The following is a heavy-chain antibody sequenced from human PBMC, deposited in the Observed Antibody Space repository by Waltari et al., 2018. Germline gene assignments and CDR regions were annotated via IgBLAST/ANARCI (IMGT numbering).Heavy chain of an antibody. CDR1: GGSISSGSYY. V-gene: IGHV4-61*02. CDR2: IYTSGST. Sequence: QVQLQESGPGLVKPSQTLSLTCTVSGGSISSGSYYWSWIRQPAGKGLEWIGRIYTSGSTNYNPSLKSRVTISVDTSKNQFSRKLSSVTAADTAVYYCARIRITIFGVPRPHAFDIWGQGTMVTVSS. CDR3: ARIRITIFGVPRPHAFDI. D-gene: IGHD3-3*01. J-gene: IGHJ3*02.